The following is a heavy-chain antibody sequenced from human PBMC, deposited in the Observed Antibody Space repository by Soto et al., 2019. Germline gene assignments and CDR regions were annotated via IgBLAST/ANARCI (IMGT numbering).Heavy chain of an antibody. J-gene: IGHJ5*02. V-gene: IGHV3-33*01. Sequence: QVQLVESGGGVVQPGRSLRLSCAASGFTFSSYGMHWVRQAPGKGLEWVAVIWYDGSNKYYADSVKGRFTISRDNSKNTLYLQMNSLRAEDTAVYYCARAYYYGSGSYSSTWFDPWGQGTLVTVSS. D-gene: IGHD3-10*01. CDR1: GFTFSSYG. CDR2: IWYDGSNK. CDR3: ARAYYYGSGSYSSTWFDP.